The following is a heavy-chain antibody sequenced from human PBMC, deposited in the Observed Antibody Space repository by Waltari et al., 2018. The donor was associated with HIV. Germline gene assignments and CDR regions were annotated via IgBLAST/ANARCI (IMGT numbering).Heavy chain of an antibody. CDR2: IYYSGST. CDR3: APSTTDDAFDI. Sequence: QLQLQESGPGLVKPSETLSLTCTVSGGSISSSSYYWGWIRQPPGKGLEWIGSIYYSGSTYYNPSLKSRVTISVDTSKNQFSLKLSSVTAADTAVYYCAPSTTDDAFDIWGQGTMVTVSS. D-gene: IGHD2-2*01. J-gene: IGHJ3*02. V-gene: IGHV4-39*07. CDR1: GGSISSSSYY.